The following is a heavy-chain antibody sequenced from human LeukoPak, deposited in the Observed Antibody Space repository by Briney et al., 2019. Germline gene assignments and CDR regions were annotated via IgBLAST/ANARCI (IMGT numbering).Heavy chain of an antibody. CDR2: INHSGST. CDR3: ARHLGRNWFDP. D-gene: IGHD3-16*01. V-gene: IGHV4-34*01. J-gene: IGHJ5*02. CDR1: GGSFSGYY. Sequence: SETLSLTCAVYGGSFSGYYWSWIRQPPGKGLEWIGEINHSGSTNYNPSLKSRVTISVDTSKNQFSLKLSSVTAADTAVYYCARHLGRNWFDPWGQGTLVTVSS.